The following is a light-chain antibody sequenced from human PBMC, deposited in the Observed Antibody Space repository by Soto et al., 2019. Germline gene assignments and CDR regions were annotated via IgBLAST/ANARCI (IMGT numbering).Light chain of an antibody. CDR3: QQYNSYPWT. V-gene: IGKV1-5*01. J-gene: IGKJ1*01. CDR1: QSISNW. CDR2: DVS. Sequence: DIQMTQSPSTLSASVGDRVTITCRARQSISNWLAWYQQKPGKAPKLLIYDVSRLESGVPSRFSGSGSGTEFTLTISSLQPDDFATYYCQQYNSYPWTFGQGTKVEIK.